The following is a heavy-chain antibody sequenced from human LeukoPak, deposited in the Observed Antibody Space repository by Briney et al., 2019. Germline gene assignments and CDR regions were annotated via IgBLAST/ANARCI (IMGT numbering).Heavy chain of an antibody. CDR1: GFAFDTYG. CDR3: ATSTTGFDY. J-gene: IGHJ4*02. V-gene: IGHV3-23*01. Sequence: GGSLRLSCAASGFAFDTYGMTWARQAPGKGLEWVSSISGSGYNTYYADSVKGRFTISSDNSKNTLYLQMNSLRAEDTAIYYCATSTTGFDYWGQGTLVTVSS. CDR2: ISGSGYNT.